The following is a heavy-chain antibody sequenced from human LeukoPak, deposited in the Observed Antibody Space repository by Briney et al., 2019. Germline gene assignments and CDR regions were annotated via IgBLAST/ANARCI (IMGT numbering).Heavy chain of an antibody. D-gene: IGHD6-13*01. J-gene: IGHJ4*02. Sequence: GGSLTLSCAASGFAFSSNGMHCVRQAPGKGREWVALIIYDGSNKNYADSVKGRFNITIDNSKNMLYLPMNSLRAEDTAVYYCAKDRSSSWTWTIDYWGQGTLVTVSS. CDR1: GFAFSSNG. V-gene: IGHV3-30*02. CDR3: AKDRSSSWTWTIDY. CDR2: IIYDGSNK.